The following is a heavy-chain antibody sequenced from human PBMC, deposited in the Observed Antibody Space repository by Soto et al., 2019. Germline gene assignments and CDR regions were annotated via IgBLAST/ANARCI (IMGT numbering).Heavy chain of an antibody. CDR2: LNPSNGHT. V-gene: IGHV1-8*01. J-gene: IGHJ3*02. Sequence: QGQLVQSGAELKKPGASLKISCKASGYTFPNYDINWVRQAPGQGLEWMGWLNPSNGHTAYAQKFQGRVTMTRNTSMTTAYMELSSLTSQDTGVYFCAKVASCEMYDAFDIWGQGTMVTVSS. CDR1: GYTFPNYD. D-gene: IGHD2-21*01. CDR3: AKVASCEMYDAFDI.